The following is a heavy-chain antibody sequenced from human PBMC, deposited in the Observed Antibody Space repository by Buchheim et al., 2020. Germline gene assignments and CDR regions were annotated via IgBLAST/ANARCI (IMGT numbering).Heavy chain of an antibody. CDR2: IYYSGST. CDR3: AREIDGIKTYYYESSGPRAGNWFDP. CDR1: GGSISSGGYY. V-gene: IGHV4-31*03. J-gene: IGHJ5*02. Sequence: QVQLQESGPGLVKPSQTLSLTCTVSGGSISSGGYYWSWIRQHPGKGLEWIGYIYYSGSTYYNPSLKSRVTISVDTSKNQFSLKLSSVTAADTAVYYCAREIDGIKTYYYESSGPRAGNWFDPWGQGTL. D-gene: IGHD3-22*01.